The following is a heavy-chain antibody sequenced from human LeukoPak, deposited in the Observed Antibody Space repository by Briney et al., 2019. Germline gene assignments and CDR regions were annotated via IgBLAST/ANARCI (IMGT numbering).Heavy chain of an antibody. J-gene: IGHJ4*02. V-gene: IGHV1-2*02. Sequence: ASVKVSCKASGYTFTGYYMHWVRQAPGQGLEWMGWINPNSGGTNYAQKFQGRVTMTRDTSISTAYMELSRLRSDDTAVYYCARVDSGSYFSDYWGQGTLVTVSS. CDR1: GYTFTGYY. CDR2: INPNSGGT. CDR3: ARVDSGSYFSDY. D-gene: IGHD1-26*01.